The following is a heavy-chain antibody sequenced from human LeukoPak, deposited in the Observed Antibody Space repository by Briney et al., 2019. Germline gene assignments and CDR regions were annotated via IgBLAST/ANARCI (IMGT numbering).Heavy chain of an antibody. J-gene: IGHJ4*02. D-gene: IGHD3-22*01. CDR1: GGTFSSYA. CDR3: ARGDSSGYYYGPFDY. CDR2: IIPIFGTA. V-gene: IGHV1-69*01. Sequence: SVKVSCKASGGTFSSYAISWVRQAPGQGLEWMGGIIPIFGTANYAQKFQGRVTITADESTSTAYMELSSLRSEDTAVYYCARGDSSGYYYGPFDYWGQGTLVTVSS.